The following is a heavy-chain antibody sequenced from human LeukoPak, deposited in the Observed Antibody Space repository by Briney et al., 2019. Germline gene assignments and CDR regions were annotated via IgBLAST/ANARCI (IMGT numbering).Heavy chain of an antibody. CDR3: TKAGDYYDSSAYYNYYYGMDV. D-gene: IGHD3-22*01. CDR2: ISGSGGSI. Sequence: GGSLRLSCAASGFTFNNYAMNWVRQAPGKGLEWVSVISGSGGSINYVDSVKGRFTISRDNSKNTLYLQMNSLRAEDTAVYYCTKAGDYYDSSAYYNYYYGMDVWGQGTTVTVSS. CDR1: GFTFNNYA. V-gene: IGHV3-23*01. J-gene: IGHJ6*02.